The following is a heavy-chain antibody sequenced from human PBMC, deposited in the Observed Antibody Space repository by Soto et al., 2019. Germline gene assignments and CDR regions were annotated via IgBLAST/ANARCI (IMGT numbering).Heavy chain of an antibody. CDR2: VYSSGTT. CDR3: ARDARTGCSSTDCYMS. CDR1: GGSINSYW. J-gene: IGHJ5*02. V-gene: IGHV4-4*07. Sequence: SETLSLTCSVSGGSINSYWRSWIRQPAGKGLEWIGRVYSSGTTDYNPPLNSRATLSVETSKNQFSLNLMSVTAADTATYYCARDARTGCSSTDCYMSWGRGILVTVSS. D-gene: IGHD2-2*01.